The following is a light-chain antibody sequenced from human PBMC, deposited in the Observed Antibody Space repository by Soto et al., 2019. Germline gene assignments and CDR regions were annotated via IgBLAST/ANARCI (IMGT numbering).Light chain of an antibody. CDR2: SNN. Sequence: QLVLTQPPSASGTPGQRVTISCSGSSSNIGSNTVSWYQHLPGTAPKLLIYSNNQRPSRVPDRFSGSKSGTSASLAISGLQSEDEADYYCAAWDDSLNAPYVVGTGTKLTVL. CDR3: AAWDDSLNAPYV. J-gene: IGLJ1*01. V-gene: IGLV1-44*01. CDR1: SSNIGSNT.